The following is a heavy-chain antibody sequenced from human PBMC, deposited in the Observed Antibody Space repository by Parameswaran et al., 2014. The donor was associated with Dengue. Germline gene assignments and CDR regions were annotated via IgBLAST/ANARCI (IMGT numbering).Heavy chain of an antibody. D-gene: IGHD3-16*01. J-gene: IGHJ6*02. V-gene: IGHV1-18*01. CDR2: VSPYNGNT. Sequence: SWVRQAPGQGLEWMGWVSPYNGNTYYAQNFRDRVTMTTDTSTNTAYMDLRSLRSNDTAVYYCVKGGTTSATPYYYYGLDVWGQGTAVTVSS. CDR3: VKGGTTSATPYYYYGLDV.